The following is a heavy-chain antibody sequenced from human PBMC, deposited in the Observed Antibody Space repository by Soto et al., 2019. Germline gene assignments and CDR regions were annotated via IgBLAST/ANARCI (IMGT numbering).Heavy chain of an antibody. J-gene: IGHJ6*02. Sequence: SGPTLVNPTQTLTLTCTFSGFSLSTSGVGVGWIRQPPGKALEWLALIYWNDDKRYSPSLKSRLTITKDTSKNQVVLTMTNMDPVDTATYYCAHSFSSSWPYYYYYGMDVWGQGTLVTVSS. CDR1: GFSLSTSGVG. D-gene: IGHD6-13*01. CDR2: IYWNDDK. V-gene: IGHV2-5*01. CDR3: AHSFSSSWPYYYYYGMDV.